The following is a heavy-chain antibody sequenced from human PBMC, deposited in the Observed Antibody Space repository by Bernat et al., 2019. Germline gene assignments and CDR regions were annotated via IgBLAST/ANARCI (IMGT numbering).Heavy chain of an antibody. D-gene: IGHD6-19*01. J-gene: IGHJ6*03. V-gene: IGHV2-26*01. Sequence: QVTLKESGPVLVKPTETLTLTCTVSGFSLSNARMGVSWIRQPPGKALEWLAHIFSNDEKSYSTSLKSRLTISKDTSKSQVVLTMTNMDPVDTATYYRARIAPIAVAGTDYYYYYMDVWGKGTTVTVSS. CDR2: IFSNDEK. CDR3: ARIAPIAVAGTDYYYYYMDV. CDR1: GFSLSNARMG.